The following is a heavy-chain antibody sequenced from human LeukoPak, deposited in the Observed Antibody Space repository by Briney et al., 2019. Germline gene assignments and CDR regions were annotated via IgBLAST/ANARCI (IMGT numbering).Heavy chain of an antibody. CDR2: IYTSGST. Sequence: PSETLSHTCTVSGGSISSYYWSWIRQPAGKGLEWIGRIYTSGSTNYNPSLKSRVTMSVDTSKNQFSLKLSSVTAADTAVYYCARDPLGYCSGGSCYSHWGQGTLVTVSS. J-gene: IGHJ4*02. D-gene: IGHD2-15*01. CDR3: ARDPLGYCSGGSCYSH. V-gene: IGHV4-4*07. CDR1: GGSISSYY.